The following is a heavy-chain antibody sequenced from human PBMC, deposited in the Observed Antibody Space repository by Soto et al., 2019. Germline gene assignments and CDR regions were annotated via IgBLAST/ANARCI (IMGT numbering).Heavy chain of an antibody. CDR1: GGTFSSYA. J-gene: IGHJ6*02. CDR3: ARDLVATNYYYYYGMDV. Sequence: GASVKVSCKASGGTFSSYAISCVRQAPGQGLEWMGGIIPIFGTANYAQKFQGRVTITADESTSTAYMELSSLRSEDTAVYYCARDLVATNYYYYYGMDVWGQGTTVTVPS. D-gene: IGHD5-12*01. V-gene: IGHV1-69*13. CDR2: IIPIFGTA.